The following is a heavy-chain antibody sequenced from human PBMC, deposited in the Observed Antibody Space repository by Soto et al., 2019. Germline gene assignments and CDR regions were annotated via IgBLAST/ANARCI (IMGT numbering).Heavy chain of an antibody. D-gene: IGHD2-2*01. J-gene: IGHJ4*02. Sequence: ASVKVSCKASGYTFTSYGISWVRQAPGQGLEWMGWISAYNGNTNYAQKLQGRVTMTTDTSTSTAYMELRSLRSDDTAVYYCARRSPIRSSVPYYFDYWGQGTRVTVSA. CDR1: GYTFTSYG. CDR2: ISAYNGNT. CDR3: ARRSPIRSSVPYYFDY. V-gene: IGHV1-18*04.